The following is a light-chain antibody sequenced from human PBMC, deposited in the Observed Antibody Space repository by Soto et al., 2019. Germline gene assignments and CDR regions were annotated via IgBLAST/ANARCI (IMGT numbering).Light chain of an antibody. J-gene: IGKJ1*01. V-gene: IGKV1-5*03. Sequence: DIQMTQSPSTLSGSVGDRVTITCRASQTISSWLAWYQQKPGKAPKLLIYKASTLKSGVPSMFSGSGSGTEFTLTISSLQPDDFATYYCQHYNSYSDAFGQGTKVERK. CDR3: QHYNSYSDA. CDR1: QTISSW. CDR2: KAS.